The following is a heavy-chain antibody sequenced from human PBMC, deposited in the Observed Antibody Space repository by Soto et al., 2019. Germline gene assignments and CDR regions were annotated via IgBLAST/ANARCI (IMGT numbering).Heavy chain of an antibody. CDR1: ESMFGSYG. D-gene: IGHD3-22*01. J-gene: IGHJ6*02. V-gene: IGHV3-33*01. CDR3: ARVSSDYYGMDV. Sequence: QVQLVESGGGVVQPGRSLRLSCVASESMFGSYGMYWVRQAPGKGVEWVAVIWYDGRIKHYADSMKGRFTISRDNSKNTLQLQMNSLRAEDTAVYYCARVSSDYYGMDVWGHGTAVIVSS. CDR2: IWYDGRIK.